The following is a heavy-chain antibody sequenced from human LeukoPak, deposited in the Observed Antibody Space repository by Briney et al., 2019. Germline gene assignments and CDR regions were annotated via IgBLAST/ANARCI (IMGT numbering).Heavy chain of an antibody. CDR3: ARGYSSSWSPLDFDY. J-gene: IGHJ4*02. Sequence: SETLSLTCTVSGGSISSYYWSWIRQPPGKGLEWIGYIYYSGSTNYNPSLKSRVTISVDTSKNQFSLKLSSVTAADTAVYYCARGYSSSWSPLDFDYWGQGTLVTVSS. CDR1: GGSISSYY. CDR2: IYYSGST. D-gene: IGHD6-13*01. V-gene: IGHV4-59*08.